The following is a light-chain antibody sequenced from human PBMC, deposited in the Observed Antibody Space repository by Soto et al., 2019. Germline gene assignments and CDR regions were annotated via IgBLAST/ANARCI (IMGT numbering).Light chain of an antibody. Sequence: DTQMTQSPSTLSASVGDRDTITCRASQSIGSWLAWYQQKPGKAPKLLIYKTSILENGVPSRFSGSGSGTEFTLSISSLQPDDFATYYCHQYNSYWTFGQGTKVEIK. J-gene: IGKJ1*01. V-gene: IGKV1-5*03. CDR2: KTS. CDR1: QSIGSW. CDR3: HQYNSYWT.